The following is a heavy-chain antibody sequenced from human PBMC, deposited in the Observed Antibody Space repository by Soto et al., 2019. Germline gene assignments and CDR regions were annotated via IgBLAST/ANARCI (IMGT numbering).Heavy chain of an antibody. CDR3: AREASGRYDFWSSYSYYIDY. Sequence: GGSLRLSCAASGFTFSSYWMSWVRRAPGKGLEWVANIKQEGIEKYYVDSVKGRFTISRYNDKNSLYLQMHSLRAEDTDVYLCAREASGRYDFWSSYSYYIDYWGQGTLVTVSS. V-gene: IGHV3-7*03. J-gene: IGHJ4*02. CDR2: IKQEGIEK. CDR1: GFTFSSYW. D-gene: IGHD3-3*01.